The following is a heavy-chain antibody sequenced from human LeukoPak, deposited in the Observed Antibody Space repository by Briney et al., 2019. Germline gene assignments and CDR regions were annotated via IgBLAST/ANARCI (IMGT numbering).Heavy chain of an antibody. CDR2: IYYSGST. J-gene: IGHJ4*02. Sequence: SETLSLTCTVSGGSISSSSYYWGWIRQPPGKGLEWIGSIYYSGSTNYNPSLKSRVTISVDTSKNQFSLKLSSVTAADTAVYYCARRHSSSWTPFDYWGQGTLVTVSS. CDR1: GGSISSSSYY. V-gene: IGHV4-39*07. CDR3: ARRHSSSWTPFDY. D-gene: IGHD6-13*01.